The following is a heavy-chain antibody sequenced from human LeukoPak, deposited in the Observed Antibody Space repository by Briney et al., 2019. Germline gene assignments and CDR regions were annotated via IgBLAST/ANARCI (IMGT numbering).Heavy chain of an antibody. CDR3: AREDIVVVPAANWDDDYYYYGMDV. CDR1: GFTFSSYW. CDR2: IKQDGSGK. J-gene: IGHJ6*02. Sequence: GGSLRLSCAASGFTFSSYWMSWVRQAPGKGLEWVANIKQDGSGKYYVDSVKGRFTISRDNARNSLYLQMNSLRAEDTAVYYCAREDIVVVPAANWDDDYYYYGMDVWGQGTTVTVSS. V-gene: IGHV3-7*01. D-gene: IGHD2-2*01.